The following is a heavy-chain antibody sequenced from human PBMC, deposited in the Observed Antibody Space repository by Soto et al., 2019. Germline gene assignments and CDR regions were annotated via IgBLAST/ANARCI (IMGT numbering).Heavy chain of an antibody. CDR3: ARRADYGDYFNDVAFDI. J-gene: IGHJ3*02. CDR1: GGPISSYY. CDR2: IYYSGST. V-gene: IGHV4-59*08. Sequence: SETLSLTCTVSGGPISSYYWSWIRQPPGKGLEWIGYIYYSGSTNYNPSLKSRVTISVDTSKNQFSLKLSSVTAADTAVYYCARRADYGDYFNDVAFDIWGQGTMVTVSS. D-gene: IGHD4-17*01.